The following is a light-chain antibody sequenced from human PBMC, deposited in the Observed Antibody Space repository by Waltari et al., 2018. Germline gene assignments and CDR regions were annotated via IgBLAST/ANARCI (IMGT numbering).Light chain of an antibody. V-gene: IGKV3-20*01. Sequence: DIFLTQSPGTLSLSPGEGATLSCRASQSISRFLAWYQQKPGQAPRLLIYDASTRATGIPDRCSGSGSGTDFSLTISRLEPEDFAVYYCQKYGTLPATFGQGTKVEIK. CDR2: DAS. J-gene: IGKJ1*01. CDR3: QKYGTLPAT. CDR1: QSISRF.